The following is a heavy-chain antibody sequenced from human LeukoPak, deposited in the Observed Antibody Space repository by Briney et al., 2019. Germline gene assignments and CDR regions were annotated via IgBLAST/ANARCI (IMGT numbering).Heavy chain of an antibody. J-gene: IGHJ4*02. V-gene: IGHV3-23*01. CDR3: AKDLGAGTTKYFDY. D-gene: IGHD1-7*01. CDR2: ISGSGGST. Sequence: PGGSLRLSCAASGFTFSSYAMSWVRQAPGKGLEWVSAISGSGGSTYYADSVKGRFTISRDNSKNTLYLQMNSLRAEDTAVYYYAKDLGAGTTKYFDYWGQGTLVTVSS. CDR1: GFTFSSYA.